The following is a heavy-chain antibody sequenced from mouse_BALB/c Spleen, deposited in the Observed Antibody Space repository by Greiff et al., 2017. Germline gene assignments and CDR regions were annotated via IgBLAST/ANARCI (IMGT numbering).Heavy chain of an antibody. V-gene: IGHV5-9-4*01. Sequence: DVKLVESGGGLVKPGGSLKLSCAASGFTFSSYAMSWVRQSPEKRLEWVAEISSGGSYTYYPDTVTGRFTISRDNAKNTLYLEMSSLRSEDTAMYYCARDPGGYYPAWFAYWGQGTLVTVSA. D-gene: IGHD2-3*01. CDR1: GFTFSSYA. CDR2: ISSGGSYT. CDR3: ARDPGGYYPAWFAY. J-gene: IGHJ3*01.